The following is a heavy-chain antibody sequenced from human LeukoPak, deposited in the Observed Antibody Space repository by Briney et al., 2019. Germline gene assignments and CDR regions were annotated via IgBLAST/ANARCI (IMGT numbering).Heavy chain of an antibody. CDR3: TKINAYHYDSSGYYFDY. Sequence: GGSLRLSCAASGFTFSSYAMSWVRQAPGKGLEWVSGISGSGGSTYFADSVKGRFTISRDNSKSTLYLQMNSLRAEDTAVYYCTKINAYHYDSSGYYFDYWGQGTLVTVSS. D-gene: IGHD3-22*01. V-gene: IGHV3-23*01. J-gene: IGHJ4*02. CDR2: ISGSGGST. CDR1: GFTFSSYA.